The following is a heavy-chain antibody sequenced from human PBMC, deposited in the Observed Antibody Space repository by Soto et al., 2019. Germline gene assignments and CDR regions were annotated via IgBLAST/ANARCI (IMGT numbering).Heavy chain of an antibody. CDR3: TTEFGFSSGQNDN. Sequence: PGGSLRLSCAVSGFTFNNVWMNWVRQAPGKGLEWVARLKGKSAGGTTDYAAPVTGRFTISSDDSKNTLYLQMNNLKIEDTAVYYCTTEFGFSSGQNDNWGQGT. CDR1: GFTFNNVW. V-gene: IGHV3-15*07. D-gene: IGHD6-19*01. CDR2: LKGKSAGGTT. J-gene: IGHJ4*02.